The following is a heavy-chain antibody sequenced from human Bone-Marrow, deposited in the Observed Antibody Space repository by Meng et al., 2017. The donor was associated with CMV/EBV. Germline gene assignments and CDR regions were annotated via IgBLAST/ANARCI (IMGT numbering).Heavy chain of an antibody. J-gene: IGHJ4*02. V-gene: IGHV3-23*01. CDR3: AKDASGWPN. D-gene: IGHD6-19*01. CDR1: GFTFSSSV. Sequence: LSLSCAASGFTFSSSVMSWVRQAPGKGLEWVSTVGSAGAGTYYADSVKGRCTISRDNSKNTLYLRMNSLRAEDTAVYYCAKDASGWPNWGQGTLVTVSS. CDR2: VGSAGAGT.